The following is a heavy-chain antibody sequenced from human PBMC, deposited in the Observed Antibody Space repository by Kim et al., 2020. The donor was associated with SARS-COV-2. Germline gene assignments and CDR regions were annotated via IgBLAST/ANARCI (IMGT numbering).Heavy chain of an antibody. CDR2: ISSSSSYI. CDR3: ARGGGFCGGDCYGIDY. D-gene: IGHD2-21*02. V-gene: IGHV3-21*01. CDR1: GFTFSPYT. J-gene: IGHJ4*02. Sequence: GGSLRLSCAASGFTFSPYTMNWVRQAPGKGLEWVSSISSSSSYIYYADSVKGRFTISRDNAKNSLYLQMNSLRADDTAVYYCARGGGFCGGDCYGIDYWGQGTLVTVSS.